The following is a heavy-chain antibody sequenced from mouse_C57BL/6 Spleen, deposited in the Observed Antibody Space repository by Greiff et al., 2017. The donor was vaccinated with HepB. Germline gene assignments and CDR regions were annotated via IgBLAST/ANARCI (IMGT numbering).Heavy chain of an antibody. Sequence: VQLQHSGPELVKPGASVKISCKASGYSFTDYNMNWVKQSNGKSLEWIGVINPNYGTTSYNQKFKGKATLTVDQSSSTAYMQLNSLTSEDSAVYYCARGYYGSSSYAMDYWGQGTSVTVSS. V-gene: IGHV1-39*01. CDR2: INPNYGTT. CDR1: GYSFTDYN. D-gene: IGHD1-1*01. J-gene: IGHJ4*01. CDR3: ARGYYGSSSYAMDY.